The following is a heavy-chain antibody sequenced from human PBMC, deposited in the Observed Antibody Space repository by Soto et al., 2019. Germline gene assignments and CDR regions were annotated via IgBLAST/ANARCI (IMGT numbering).Heavy chain of an antibody. D-gene: IGHD3-22*01. CDR3: ARGPYYDSSQTYYYYYGMDV. J-gene: IGHJ6*02. CDR2: IIPIFGTA. V-gene: IGHV1-69*01. Sequence: QVQLVQSGAEVKKPGSSVKVSCKASRHLQQLCYQLGATGPGQGLEWMGGIIPIFGTANYAQKFQGRVTITEYESTSTAYMELSSRRSEDTAVYYCARGPYYDSSQTYYYYYGMDVWGQGTTVTVSS. CDR1: RHLQQLC.